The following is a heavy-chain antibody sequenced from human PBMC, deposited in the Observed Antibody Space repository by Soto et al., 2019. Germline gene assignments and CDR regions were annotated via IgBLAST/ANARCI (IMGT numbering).Heavy chain of an antibody. Sequence: EVQLVESGGGLVQPGGSLRLSCAASGFTVSSNYMSWVRQAPGKGLEWVSVIYSGGSTYYADSVKGRFTISRDNSKNTLYLQMNSLRAEDTAVYYCARDRVYCSGGSCYGYYGMDVWGQGTTVTVSS. CDR3: ARDRVYCSGGSCYGYYGMDV. V-gene: IGHV3-66*01. D-gene: IGHD2-15*01. J-gene: IGHJ6*02. CDR2: IYSGGST. CDR1: GFTVSSNY.